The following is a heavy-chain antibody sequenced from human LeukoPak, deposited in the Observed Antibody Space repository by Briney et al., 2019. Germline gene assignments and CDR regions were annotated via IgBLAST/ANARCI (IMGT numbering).Heavy chain of an antibody. J-gene: IGHJ2*01. CDR1: GFTFSSYA. D-gene: IGHD5-24*01. CDR3: ARPGEMATIIGSRYFDL. V-gene: IGHV3-30*04. Sequence: GGSLRLSCAASGFTFSSYAMHWVRQAPGKGLEWVAVISYDGSNKYYADSVKGRFTISRDNSKNTLYLQMNSLRAEDTAVYYCARPGEMATIIGSRYFDLWGRGTPVTVSS. CDR2: ISYDGSNK.